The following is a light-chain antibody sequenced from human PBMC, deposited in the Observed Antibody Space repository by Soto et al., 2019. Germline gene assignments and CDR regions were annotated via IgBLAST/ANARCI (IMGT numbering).Light chain of an antibody. CDR1: QSISSR. V-gene: IGKV1-5*03. CDR2: KAS. Sequence: DIQMTQSPSTLSASVGDRATITCRASQSISSRLAWYQQKPGKAPKLLIYKASSLESGVTSRFSGSGSGTAFTLTISSLQPDDFATYYCQQYNSYPWTFGQGTKVEIK. J-gene: IGKJ1*01. CDR3: QQYNSYPWT.